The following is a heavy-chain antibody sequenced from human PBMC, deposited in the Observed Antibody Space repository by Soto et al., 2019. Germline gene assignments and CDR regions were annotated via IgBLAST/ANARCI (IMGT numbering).Heavy chain of an antibody. CDR3: AIEYSSSPPYYPIGY. D-gene: IGHD6-6*01. V-gene: IGHV1-69*13. CDR2: IIPIFGTA. J-gene: IGHJ4*02. CDR1: GGTFSSYS. Sequence: SVKVSCKASGGTFSSYSIIWVRQAPGQGLEWMGGIIPIFGTANYAQKFQGRVTITADESTSTAYMELSSLRSEDTAVYYCAIEYSSSPPYYPIGYWGQGTLVTVSS.